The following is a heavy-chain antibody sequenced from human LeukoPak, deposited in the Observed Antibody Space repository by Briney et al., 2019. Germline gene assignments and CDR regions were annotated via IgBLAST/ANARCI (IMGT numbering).Heavy chain of an antibody. Sequence: GGSLRLSCAASGFTVSPHWMSWVRQAPGKGLEWVSGISSNGASTYYVDSVKGRFTISRDNSKNTLFLQMNSLRAEDTAVYYCARVGCSSTSCFDYWGQGTLVTVSS. D-gene: IGHD2-2*01. CDR3: ARVGCSSTSCFDY. CDR1: GFTVSPHW. CDR2: ISSNGAST. J-gene: IGHJ4*02. V-gene: IGHV3-23*01.